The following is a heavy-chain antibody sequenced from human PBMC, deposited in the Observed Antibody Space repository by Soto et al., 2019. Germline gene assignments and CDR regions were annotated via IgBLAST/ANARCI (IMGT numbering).Heavy chain of an antibody. CDR2: IYWNDDK. J-gene: IGHJ3*02. Sequence: QITLKESGPTLVKPTQTLTLTCTFSGFSLSTSGVGVGWSRQPPGKALEWLAIIYWNDDKRYSPSLKRRLTITKHSSKTQVVLTMTNMDTVDTATYYCANRVYDSSGYYVPDAFAIWGQGTMVTVSS. D-gene: IGHD3-22*01. V-gene: IGHV2-5*01. CDR3: ANRVYDSSGYYVPDAFAI. CDR1: GFSLSTSGVG.